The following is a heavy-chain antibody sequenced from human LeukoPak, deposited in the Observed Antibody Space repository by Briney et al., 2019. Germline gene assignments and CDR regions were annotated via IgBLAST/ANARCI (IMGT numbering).Heavy chain of an antibody. CDR1: GYTFTGYY. Sequence: ASVKVSCKASGYTFTGYYMHWVRQAPGQGLEWMGWINPNSGVTDYAQRFQGRVTMTRDTSISTAYMELSSLRSEDTAVYYCVPGEGRYDYWGQGTLVTVSS. CDR2: INPNSGVT. CDR3: VPGEGRYDY. D-gene: IGHD3-16*01. J-gene: IGHJ4*02. V-gene: IGHV1-2*02.